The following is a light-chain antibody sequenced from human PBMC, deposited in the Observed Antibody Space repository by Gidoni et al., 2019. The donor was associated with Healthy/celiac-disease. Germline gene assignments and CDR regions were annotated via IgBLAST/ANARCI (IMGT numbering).Light chain of an antibody. CDR2: KAS. Sequence: DIQMTQSPSTLSASVGDRVTITCRASQSISSWLAWYQQKPGKAPKRLIYKASSLESGVPSRFSGSGSGTEFTLTISSLQPDDCATYYGQQYNSYPWTFGQGTKVEIK. CDR1: QSISSW. CDR3: QQYNSYPWT. J-gene: IGKJ1*01. V-gene: IGKV1-5*03.